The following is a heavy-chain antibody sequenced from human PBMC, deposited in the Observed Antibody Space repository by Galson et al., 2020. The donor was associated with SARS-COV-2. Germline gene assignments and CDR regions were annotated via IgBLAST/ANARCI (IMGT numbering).Heavy chain of an antibody. CDR2: LSSTGGTS. Sequence: GGSLRLSCSASGFAFSDYAMHLVRQAPGKGLQYVSALSSTGGTSFYADSVSGRFTMSRVNSKNTFYLQMTGLRVEETALYYCMAYSSTRHNYWGQGTLVTVSS. J-gene: IGHJ4*02. D-gene: IGHD6-19*01. CDR1: GFAFSDYA. V-gene: IGHV3-64D*09. CDR3: MAYSSTRHNY.